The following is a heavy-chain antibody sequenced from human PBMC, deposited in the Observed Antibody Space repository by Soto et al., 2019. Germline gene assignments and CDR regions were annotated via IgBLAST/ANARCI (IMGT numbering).Heavy chain of an antibody. Sequence: PSETLSLTCTVSGGSISSYYWSWIRQPPGKGLEWIGYIYYSGSTNYNPSLKSRVTISVDTSKNQFSLKLSSVTAADTAVYYCARGVSGYSGYYFFDYWGRGTLVTVSS. D-gene: IGHD5-12*01. J-gene: IGHJ4*02. CDR2: IYYSGST. CDR1: GGSISSYY. V-gene: IGHV4-59*01. CDR3: ARGVSGYSGYYFFDY.